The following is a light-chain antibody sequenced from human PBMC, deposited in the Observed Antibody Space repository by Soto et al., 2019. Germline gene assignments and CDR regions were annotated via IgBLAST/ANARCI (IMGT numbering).Light chain of an antibody. J-gene: IGKJ1*01. CDR3: LQHITYPPT. CDR1: QGIRND. V-gene: IGKV1-17*01. CDR2: AAS. Sequence: DIQMTQSPSSLSASIGDRVTITCRASQGIRNDLGWYQQKPGKAPKRLIYAASSLQSGVPSRFRGRCSGPEFTLTISSLQPEEFATYYSLQHITYPPTFGQGTKVEIK.